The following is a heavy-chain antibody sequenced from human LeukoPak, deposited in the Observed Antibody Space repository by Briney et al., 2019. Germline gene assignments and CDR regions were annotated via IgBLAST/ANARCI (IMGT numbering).Heavy chain of an antibody. CDR1: GFTFSSYS. Sequence: GGSLRLSCAASGFTFSSYSMNWVRQAPGKGLEWVSSISSSSSYIYYADSVKGRFTISRDNAKNSLYLQMNSLRAEDTAVYYCARDLVYSVTTRWFDPWGQGTLVTVSS. CDR3: ARDLVYSVTTRWFDP. CDR2: ISSSSSYI. V-gene: IGHV3-21*01. J-gene: IGHJ5*02. D-gene: IGHD4-17*01.